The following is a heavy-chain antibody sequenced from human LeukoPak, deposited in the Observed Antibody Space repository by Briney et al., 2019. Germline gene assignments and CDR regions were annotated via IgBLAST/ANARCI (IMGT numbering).Heavy chain of an antibody. CDR1: GFTFSTYA. CDR2: ISYDGSNK. CDR3: ARTTTPHYYGSGSYALGY. Sequence: GGSLRLSCATSGFTFSTYAMHWVRQGPGKGLEWVAVISYDGSNKYYADSVKGRFTISRDNSKNTLYLQMSSLSAEDTAVYYCARTTTPHYYGSGSYALGYWGQGTLVTVPS. D-gene: IGHD3-10*01. J-gene: IGHJ4*02. V-gene: IGHV3-30-3*01.